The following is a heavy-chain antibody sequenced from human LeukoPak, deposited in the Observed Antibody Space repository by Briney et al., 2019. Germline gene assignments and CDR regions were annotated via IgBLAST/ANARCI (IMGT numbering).Heavy chain of an antibody. D-gene: IGHD4-23*01. CDR1: GFTFSNYA. V-gene: IGHV3-30-3*01. Sequence: GGSLRLSCAASGFTFSNYAMNWVRRAPGKGLEWVAFISYDGSNKYYADSVKGRFTISRDNSKNTLYLQMNSLRVEDTAVSYCAGNNPYGDNSLGYWGQGTLVTVSS. J-gene: IGHJ4*02. CDR2: ISYDGSNK. CDR3: AGNNPYGDNSLGY.